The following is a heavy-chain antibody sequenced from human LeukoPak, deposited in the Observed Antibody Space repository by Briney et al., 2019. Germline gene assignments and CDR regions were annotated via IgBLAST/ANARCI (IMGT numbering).Heavy chain of an antibody. CDR3: ARGGSWFAP. V-gene: IGHV3-7*01. Sequence: GGSLRLSCVASGFTFSVYWMSWVRDAPGKGLEWVANIKVDGREKYYVDSVKGRFTISRDNAKNTLYLEMSGLRAEDRAVYYCARGGSWFAPWGQGTLVTVSS. J-gene: IGHJ5*02. D-gene: IGHD3-10*01. CDR2: IKVDGREK. CDR1: GFTFSVYW.